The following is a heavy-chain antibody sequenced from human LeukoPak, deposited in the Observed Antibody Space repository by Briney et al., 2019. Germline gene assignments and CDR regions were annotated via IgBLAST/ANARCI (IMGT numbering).Heavy chain of an antibody. CDR2: IYYTGTT. V-gene: IGHV4-39*01. J-gene: IGHJ5*02. CDR3: ARHAPYYYGSGTNWFDP. Sequence: PSETLSLTCTVSGGSISSSNYYWGWIRQPPGKGLECIGSIYYTGTTYYNPSLKSRVTISVDTSKNQFSLKLRSVTAADTAVFYCARHAPYYYGSGTNWFDPWGQGTLVTVSS. CDR1: GGSISSSNYY. D-gene: IGHD3-10*01.